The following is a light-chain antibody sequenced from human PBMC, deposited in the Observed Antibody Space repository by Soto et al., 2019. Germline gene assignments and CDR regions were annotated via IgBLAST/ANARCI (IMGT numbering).Light chain of an antibody. Sequence: EIVMTQSPATLSVSPGERATLSCRASQSVSSNLAWYQQKPGQAPRLLIYGASTRATGIPARFSGSGSGTEFXXXISXLQSEDFAVYYCQQYNNWPPWTFGQGTKVEIK. CDR1: QSVSSN. CDR3: QQYNNWPPWT. V-gene: IGKV3-15*01. CDR2: GAS. J-gene: IGKJ1*01.